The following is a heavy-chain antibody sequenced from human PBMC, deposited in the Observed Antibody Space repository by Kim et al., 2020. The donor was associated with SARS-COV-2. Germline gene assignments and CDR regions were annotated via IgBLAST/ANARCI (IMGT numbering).Heavy chain of an antibody. CDR1: SVSITNRSYH. Sequence: SETLSLTCSVSSVSITNRSYHWGWIRQPPGKGLEWIDIIYYTGTTYFNPSLESRVTMSVDTSKNQFSLKLNSVTAADTAVYFCARHRNVPASSISDSWGQGTLVTVSS. D-gene: IGHD3-10*02. CDR2: IYYTGTT. CDR3: ARHRNVPASSISDS. J-gene: IGHJ4*02. V-gene: IGHV4-39*01.